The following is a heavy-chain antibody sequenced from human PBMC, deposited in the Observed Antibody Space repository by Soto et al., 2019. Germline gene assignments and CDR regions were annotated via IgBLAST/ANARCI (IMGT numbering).Heavy chain of an antibody. J-gene: IGHJ6*02. Sequence: ASVKVSCKASGYTFPVYYIHWVRQVPGQGLEWMGWINPNSGGTNYPQKFQGRVTMTRDTSNSTAYMELSRLRSDDTAIYYCARDLMTTGPYYYYGMDVWGQGTTVTVSS. V-gene: IGHV1-2*02. CDR3: ARDLMTTGPYYYYGMDV. D-gene: IGHD4-4*01. CDR2: INPNSGGT. CDR1: GYTFPVYY.